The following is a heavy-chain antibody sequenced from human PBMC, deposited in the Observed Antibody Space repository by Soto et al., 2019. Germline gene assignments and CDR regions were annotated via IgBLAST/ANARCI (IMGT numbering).Heavy chain of an antibody. CDR2: ISVSGGST. D-gene: IGHD1-26*01. CDR1: VSSYD. CDR3: AKGLLSVGATIFGMDV. J-gene: IGHJ6*02. V-gene: IGHV3-23*01. Sequence: PGGSLRLSCAASVSSYDMSWVRQAPGKGLEWVSGISVSGGSTNYADSVKGRFTISRDNYKSTLYLQMNNLRAEDKAVYYCAKGLLSVGATIFGMDVWGQGTTVTVSS.